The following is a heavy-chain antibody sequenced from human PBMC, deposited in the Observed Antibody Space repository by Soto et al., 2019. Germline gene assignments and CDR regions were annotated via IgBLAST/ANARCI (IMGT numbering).Heavy chain of an antibody. CDR3: ARDKITGLFDY. J-gene: IGHJ4*02. D-gene: IGHD2-8*02. CDR2: INHSGST. Sequence: QVQLQQWGAGLLKPSETLSLTCAVYGGSFSGYYWTWIRQPPGTGLEWIGEINHSGSTNYNPSLKSRVTISLYTSKTQFSLNLTSVTAADTAVYYCARDKITGLFDYWGQGTLVTVSS. CDR1: GGSFSGYY. V-gene: IGHV4-34*01.